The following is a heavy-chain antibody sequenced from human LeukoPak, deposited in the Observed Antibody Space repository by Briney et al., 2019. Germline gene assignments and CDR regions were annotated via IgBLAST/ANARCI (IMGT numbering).Heavy chain of an antibody. CDR1: GYSISSGYY. CDR2: IYHSGST. CDR3: ARDRWLVQGGNWFDP. J-gene: IGHJ5*02. D-gene: IGHD6-19*01. Sequence: NPSETLSLTCTVSGYSISSGYYWGWIRQPPGKGLEWIGSIYHSGSTYYNPSLKSRVTISVDTSKNQFSLKLSSVTAADTAVYYCARDRWLVQGGNWFDPWGQGTLVTVSS. V-gene: IGHV4-38-2*02.